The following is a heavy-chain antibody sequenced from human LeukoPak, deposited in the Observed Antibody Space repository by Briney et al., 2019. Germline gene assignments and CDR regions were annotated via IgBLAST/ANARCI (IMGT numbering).Heavy chain of an antibody. J-gene: IGHJ6*04. Sequence: GGSLRLSCAASGITLISYNMNWVRQAPGKGLEWVSSISSSSSYIYYADSVKGRFTISRDNAKNSLYLQMNSLRAEDTAVYYCAELGITMIGGVWGKGTTVTISS. CDR2: ISSSSSYI. CDR3: AELGITMIGGV. V-gene: IGHV3-21*01. CDR1: GITLISYN. D-gene: IGHD3-10*02.